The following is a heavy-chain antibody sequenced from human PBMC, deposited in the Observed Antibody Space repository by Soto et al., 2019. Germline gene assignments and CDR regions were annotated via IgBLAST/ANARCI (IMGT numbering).Heavy chain of an antibody. V-gene: IGHV1-69*01. D-gene: IGHD3-10*01. J-gene: IGHJ4*02. Sequence: QVQLVQSGAEVKKPGSSVKVSCKASGGTFSSYAISWVRQAPGQGLEWMGGIIPIFGTANYAQKFQGRVTITADESTSKAYMELSSLRSEDTAVYYCAILPDGSGSSPPGFDYWGQGTLVTVSS. CDR3: AILPDGSGSSPPGFDY. CDR1: GGTFSSYA. CDR2: IIPIFGTA.